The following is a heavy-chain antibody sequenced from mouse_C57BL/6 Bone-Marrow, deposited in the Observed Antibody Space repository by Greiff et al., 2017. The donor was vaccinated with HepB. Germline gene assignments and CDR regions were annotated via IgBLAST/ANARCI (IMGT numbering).Heavy chain of an antibody. Sequence: QVQLKQPGAELVKPGASVKLSCKASGYTFTSYWMHWVKQRPGQGLEWIGMIHPNSGSTNYNEKFKSKATLTVDKSSSTAYMQLSSLTSEDAAVYYCAGGDYYGPHFDYWGQGTALTVSS. V-gene: IGHV1-64*01. CDR3: AGGDYYGPHFDY. CDR2: IHPNSGST. CDR1: GYTFTSYW. J-gene: IGHJ2*01. D-gene: IGHD1-1*01.